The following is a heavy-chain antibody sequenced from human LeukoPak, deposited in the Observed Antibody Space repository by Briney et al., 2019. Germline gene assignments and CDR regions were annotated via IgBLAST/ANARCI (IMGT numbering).Heavy chain of an antibody. CDR2: LSKSGNT. CDR1: GGSISSYY. J-gene: IGHJ3*02. D-gene: IGHD3-22*01. V-gene: IGHV4-59*01. Sequence: SETLSLTCTVSGGSISSYYWSWIRLPPGKGLEWIGYLSKSGNTNYSPSLKSRVTIFGDTSKNQLSLKLSSVTAADTAVYYCAREGAYYYDSSGNDAFDIWGQGTMVTVSS. CDR3: AREGAYYYDSSGNDAFDI.